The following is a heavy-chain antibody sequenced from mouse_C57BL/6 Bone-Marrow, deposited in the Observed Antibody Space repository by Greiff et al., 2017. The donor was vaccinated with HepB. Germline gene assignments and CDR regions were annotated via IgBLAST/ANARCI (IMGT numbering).Heavy chain of an antibody. CDR1: GFTFSDYG. D-gene: IGHD1-1*01. J-gene: IGHJ1*03. Sequence: EVKLVESGGGLVKPGGSLKLSCAASGFTFSDYGMHWVRQAPEKGLEWVAYISSGSSTIYYADTVKGRCTISRDNAKNTLFLQMSSLRSEDTAMYYCARGYYGSSPYWYFDVWGRGTTVTVSS. CDR3: ARGYYGSSPYWYFDV. V-gene: IGHV5-17*01. CDR2: ISSGSSTI.